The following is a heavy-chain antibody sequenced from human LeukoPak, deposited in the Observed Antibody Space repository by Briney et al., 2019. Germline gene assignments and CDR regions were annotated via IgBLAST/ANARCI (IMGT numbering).Heavy chain of an antibody. CDR2: MNPNSGNT. CDR1: GYTFTSYD. D-gene: IGHD5-18*01. V-gene: IGHV1-8*01. Sequence: ASVKVSCKASGYTFTSYDINWVRQATGQGLEWMGWMNPNSGNTGYAQKFQGRVTMTRNTSISTAYMELSSLRSEDTAVYYCARGEWIQKYNWFDPWGQGTLVTVSS. J-gene: IGHJ5*02. CDR3: ARGEWIQKYNWFDP.